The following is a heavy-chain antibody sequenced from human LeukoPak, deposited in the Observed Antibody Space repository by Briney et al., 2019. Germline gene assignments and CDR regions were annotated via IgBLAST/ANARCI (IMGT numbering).Heavy chain of an antibody. J-gene: IGHJ4*02. V-gene: IGHV3-21*01. Sequence: GGSLRLSCAASGFTFSTYNMNWVRQAPGKGLEWVSSISSSSNYIYYADSVKGRFTISRDNAKNSLYLQMNSLRAEDTDVYYCARDPGGDGYNTNFDYWGQGTLVTVSS. CDR3: ARDPGGDGYNTNFDY. CDR1: GFTFSTYN. D-gene: IGHD5-24*01. CDR2: ISSSSNYI.